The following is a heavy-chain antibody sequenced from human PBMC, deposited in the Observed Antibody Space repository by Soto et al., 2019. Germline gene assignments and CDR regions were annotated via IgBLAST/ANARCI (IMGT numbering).Heavy chain of an antibody. CDR1: VFTFSSYG. J-gene: IGHJ6*02. Sequence: GGSLRLSCAASVFTFSSYGMHWVRQAPGKGLEWVAVISYDGSNKYYADSVKGRFTISRDNSKNTLYPQMNSLRAEDTAVYYCAKENYYDSGSYYGMDVWGQGTTVTVSS. V-gene: IGHV3-30*18. CDR2: ISYDGSNK. D-gene: IGHD3-10*01. CDR3: AKENYYDSGSYYGMDV.